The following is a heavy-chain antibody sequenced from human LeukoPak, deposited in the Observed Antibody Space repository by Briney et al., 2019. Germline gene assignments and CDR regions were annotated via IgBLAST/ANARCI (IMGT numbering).Heavy chain of an antibody. CDR3: VRVRYSGSWFPVPNFDC. V-gene: IGHV3-66*01. Sequence: GGSLRLSCAASGVTVSGSYMSWVRQAPGKGLEWVSVIYTSGVTYYADSVKGRFTISRDSSKNTLYLQMNTLRTEDTAVYYCVRVRYSGSWFPVPNFDCWGQGTLVTVSS. CDR2: IYTSGVT. J-gene: IGHJ4*02. CDR1: GVTVSGSY. D-gene: IGHD1-26*01.